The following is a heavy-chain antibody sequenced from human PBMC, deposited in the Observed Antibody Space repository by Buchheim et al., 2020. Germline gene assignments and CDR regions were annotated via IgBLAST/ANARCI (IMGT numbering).Heavy chain of an antibody. J-gene: IGHJ2*01. Sequence: QVQLVESGGGVVQPGRSLRLSCAASGFTFNNYGMHWVRQAPGKGLEWVAVISYDGNNKYYADSVKGRFTISRDNSKNTLYLQMNSLRAEDTAMYYCATLIASIGIGYFDLWGRGTL. V-gene: IGHV3-30*03. CDR2: ISYDGNNK. CDR3: ATLIASIGIGYFDL. CDR1: GFTFNNYG. D-gene: IGHD6-13*01.